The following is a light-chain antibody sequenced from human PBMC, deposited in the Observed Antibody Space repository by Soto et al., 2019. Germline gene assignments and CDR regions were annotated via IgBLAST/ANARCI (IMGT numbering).Light chain of an antibody. CDR1: QSISDY. V-gene: IGKV1-39*01. J-gene: IGKJ3*01. CDR2: AAT. CDR3: QQSYSPPFT. Sequence: DIQMTQSPSSLSASVGETVTITCRTSQSISDYLNWFQQKPGKAPKLLIYAATSLQSGVPSRFSGSGSGTDFTITISSLQPEDFPTYYCQQSYSPPFTFGPGTTVDLK.